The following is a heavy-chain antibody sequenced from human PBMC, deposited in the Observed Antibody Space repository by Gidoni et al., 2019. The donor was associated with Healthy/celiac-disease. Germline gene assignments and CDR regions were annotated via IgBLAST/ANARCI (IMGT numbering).Heavy chain of an antibody. CDR3: ASTPFRELFNWFDP. CDR1: GGTFSSYT. J-gene: IGHJ5*02. CDR2: IIPILGIA. V-gene: IGHV1-69*02. Sequence: QVQLVQSGAEVKKPGSSVKVSCKASGGTFSSYTISWVRQAPGQGLEWMGRIIPILGIANYAQKFQGRVTITADKSTSTAYMELSSLRSEDTAVYYCASTPFRELFNWFDPWGQGTLVTVSS. D-gene: IGHD3-10*01.